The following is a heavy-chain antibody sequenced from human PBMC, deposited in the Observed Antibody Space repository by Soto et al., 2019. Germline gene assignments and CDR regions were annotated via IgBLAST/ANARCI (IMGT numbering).Heavy chain of an antibody. V-gene: IGHV1-3*01. J-gene: IGHJ2*01. CDR1: GYTLTSYA. CDR2: INAGNGNT. Sequence: GASVKVSCKASGYTLTSYAMHWVRQAPGQRLEWMGWINAGNGNTKYSQKFQGRVTITRDTSASTAYVELSSLRSEDTAVYYCARDLNYCSGGSCPHWYFDLWGRGTLVTVSS. D-gene: IGHD2-15*01. CDR3: ARDLNYCSGGSCPHWYFDL.